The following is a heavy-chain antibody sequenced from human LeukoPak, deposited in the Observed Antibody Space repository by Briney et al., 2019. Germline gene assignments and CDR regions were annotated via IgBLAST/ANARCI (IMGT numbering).Heavy chain of an antibody. V-gene: IGHV4-4*07. J-gene: IGHJ6*03. CDR2: IYTSGST. Sequence: PSETLSLTCTVSGGSISSYYWNWIRQPAGKGLEWIGRIYTSGSTNYNPSLKSRVTISVDTSKNQFSLKLSSVTAADTAVYYCARDATTYYDFWSGYYDFNYYYYYMDVWGKGTTVTVSS. D-gene: IGHD3-3*01. CDR1: GGSISSYY. CDR3: ARDATTYYDFWSGYYDFNYYYYYMDV.